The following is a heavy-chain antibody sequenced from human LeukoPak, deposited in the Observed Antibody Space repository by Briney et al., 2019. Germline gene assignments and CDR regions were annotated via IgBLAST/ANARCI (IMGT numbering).Heavy chain of an antibody. Sequence: SETLSLTCTVSGDSISSSSYYWGWIRQPPGKGLEWIGSIYYSGSTYYNPSLKSRVTISVDTSKNQFSLKLSSVTAADTAVYYCARDTRKVGATRGDWFDPWGQGTLVTVSS. CDR2: IYYSGST. CDR3: ARDTRKVGATRGDWFDP. J-gene: IGHJ5*02. D-gene: IGHD1-26*01. V-gene: IGHV4-39*07. CDR1: GDSISSSSYY.